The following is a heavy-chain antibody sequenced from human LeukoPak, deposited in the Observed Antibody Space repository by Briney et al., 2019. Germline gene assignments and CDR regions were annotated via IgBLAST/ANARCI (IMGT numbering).Heavy chain of an antibody. CDR1: HGSLSNDY. Sequence: PETLSLTRSLSHGSLSNDYWTSIRQPPRPGLRWSGHIQYSGSTNFNPSLKSRVTVSVDTSKNQVSLKLRSVTAADTAVYYCARVSGLGYCSSTGCSYGLDVWGQGTTVFVS. CDR3: ARVSGLGYCSSTGCSYGLDV. D-gene: IGHD2-2*01. V-gene: IGHV4-59*01. CDR2: IQYSGST. J-gene: IGHJ6*02.